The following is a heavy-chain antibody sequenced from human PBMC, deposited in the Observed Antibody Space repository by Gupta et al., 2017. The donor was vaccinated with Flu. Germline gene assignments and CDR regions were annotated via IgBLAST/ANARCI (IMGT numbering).Heavy chain of an antibody. D-gene: IGHD2-8*01. CDR3: ARRANGYQIDY. J-gene: IGHJ4*02. CDR2: ISSTSNTI. Sequence: TFSSYSMNWVRQAPGKGLEWVSYISSTSNTIYYADSVKGRFTLSRDNAKNSLYLQMNSLRAEDTAVYYCARRANGYQIDYWGQGTLVTVSS. V-gene: IGHV3-48*01. CDR1: TFSSYS.